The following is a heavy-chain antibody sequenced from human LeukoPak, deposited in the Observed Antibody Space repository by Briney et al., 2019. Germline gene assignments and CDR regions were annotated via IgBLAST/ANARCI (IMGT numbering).Heavy chain of an antibody. CDR3: ARDGYYYGSGSYPFDP. D-gene: IGHD3-10*01. V-gene: IGHV4-4*07. CDR2: IYTSGST. J-gene: IGHJ5*02. Sequence: PLETLSLTCTVSGGSISSYYWSWIRQPAGKGLEWIGRIYTSGSTHFNPSLKSRVTMSVDTSKNQFSLKLSSVTAADTAVYYCARDGYYYGSGSYPFDPWGQGTLVTVSS. CDR1: GGSISSYY.